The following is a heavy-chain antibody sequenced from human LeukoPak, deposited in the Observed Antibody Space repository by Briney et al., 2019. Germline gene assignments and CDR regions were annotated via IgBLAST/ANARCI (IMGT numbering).Heavy chain of an antibody. CDR3: ASKSLSTAPAY. V-gene: IGHV3-53*01. CDR1: GVTVSSNY. J-gene: IGHJ4*02. CDR2: IYSGGTT. Sequence: GGSLRLSCAASGVTVSSNYMNWVRQAPGKGLECVSAIYSGGTTYYADSVKGRFTISRDNSKNTLYLQMNSLRAEDTAVYYCASKSLSTAPAYWGQGTLVTVSS. D-gene: IGHD2/OR15-2a*01.